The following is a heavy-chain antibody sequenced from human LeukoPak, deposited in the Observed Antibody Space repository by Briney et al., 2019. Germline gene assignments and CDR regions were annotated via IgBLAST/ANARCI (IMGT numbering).Heavy chain of an antibody. Sequence: GRSLRLSCAASGFTFDDYAMHWVRQAPGKGLEWVSGISWNSGSIGYADSVKGRFTISRDNAKNSLYLQMNSLRAEDTAVYYCARDRTLWDYYDSSGYFSWGQGTLVTVSS. V-gene: IGHV3-9*01. CDR3: ARDRTLWDYYDSSGYFS. J-gene: IGHJ5*02. CDR1: GFTFDDYA. CDR2: ISWNSGSI. D-gene: IGHD3-22*01.